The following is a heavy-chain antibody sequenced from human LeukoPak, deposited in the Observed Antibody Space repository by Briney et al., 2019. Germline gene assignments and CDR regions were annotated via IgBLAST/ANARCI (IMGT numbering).Heavy chain of an antibody. Sequence: PGGSLRLSCAASGFTFSSYGMHWVRQAPGKGLEWVAVISYDGSNKYYADSVKGRFTISRDNSKNTLYLQMNSLRAEDTAVYYCAADRWELRRNSWSCWFDPWGQGTLVTVSS. CDR1: GFTFSSYG. CDR3: AADRWELRRNSWSCWFDP. J-gene: IGHJ5*02. CDR2: ISYDGSNK. D-gene: IGHD1-26*01. V-gene: IGHV3-30*03.